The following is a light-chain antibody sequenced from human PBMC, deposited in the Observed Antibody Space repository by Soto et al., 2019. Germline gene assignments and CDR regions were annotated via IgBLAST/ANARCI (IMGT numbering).Light chain of an antibody. J-gene: IGKJ2*01. CDR3: QQYGSPPLYP. Sequence: EIVLTQSPGTLSLSPGERATLSCRASQSFSSSYLAWYQQKPGQDPTLLIYGASCRATGIPDRFSGSGSGTGFTLTISRLEPEDFAVYYCQQYGSPPLYPFGQGTRLEIK. V-gene: IGKV3-20*01. CDR2: GAS. CDR1: QSFSSSY.